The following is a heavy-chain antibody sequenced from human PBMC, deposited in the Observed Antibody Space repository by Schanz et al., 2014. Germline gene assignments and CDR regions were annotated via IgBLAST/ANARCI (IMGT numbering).Heavy chain of an antibody. V-gene: IGHV3-21*01. Sequence: VELVESGGGLVKPGGSLRLSCEASGFTFTTYRMDWVRQAPGKGLEWVSSVTSRNYMYYADSVTGRFTLSRDSAKNLVFLQMNSLRVEDTAVYYCARNYYDSSGYYHGMDVWGQGTTVTVSS. CDR1: GFTFTTYR. CDR3: ARNYYDSSGYYHGMDV. D-gene: IGHD3-22*01. CDR2: VTSRNYM. J-gene: IGHJ6*02.